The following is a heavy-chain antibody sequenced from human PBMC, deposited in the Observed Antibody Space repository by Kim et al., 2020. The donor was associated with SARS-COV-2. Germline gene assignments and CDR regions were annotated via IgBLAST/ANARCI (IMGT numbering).Heavy chain of an antibody. D-gene: IGHD2-2*01. V-gene: IGHV3-74*01. CDR2: INPDGSRT. CDR1: GFTFSTSW. Sequence: GGSLRLSCAASGFTFSTSWMHWVRQVPGKGLVWVSFINPDGSRTYYADSVKGRFTISRDNARNMLFLQMNSLRAEDTAVYYCAPSPRTAISYWGQGTLVTVSS. J-gene: IGHJ4*02. CDR3: APSPRTAISY.